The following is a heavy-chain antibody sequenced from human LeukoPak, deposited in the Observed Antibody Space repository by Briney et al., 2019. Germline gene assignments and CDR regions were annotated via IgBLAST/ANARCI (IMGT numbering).Heavy chain of an antibody. D-gene: IGHD4-17*01. Sequence: SETLSLTCAVYGGSFSGYCWSWIRQPPGKGLEWIGEINHSGSTNYNPSLKSRVTISVDTSKNQFSLKLSSVTAADTAVYYCARDSTVPDYFDYWGQGTLVTVSS. V-gene: IGHV4-34*01. CDR3: ARDSTVPDYFDY. CDR1: GGSFSGYC. CDR2: INHSGST. J-gene: IGHJ4*02.